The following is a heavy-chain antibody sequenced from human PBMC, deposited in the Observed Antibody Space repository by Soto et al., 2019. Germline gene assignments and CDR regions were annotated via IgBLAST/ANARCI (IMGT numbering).Heavy chain of an antibody. Sequence: EVRLVESGGGLVKSGGSLRLSCAASGFIFSSYTMNWVRQAPGRGLEWVSNIDRFASYSWYAESVQGRFTISRDNAGNSLDLQMNSLRVEDTAVYYCARVGITFSRGRIRGTHYVLDVWGQGTTVTVSS. D-gene: IGHD3-10*01. J-gene: IGHJ6*02. CDR2: IDRFASYS. CDR3: ARVGITFSRGRIRGTHYVLDV. V-gene: IGHV3-21*01. CDR1: GFIFSSYT.